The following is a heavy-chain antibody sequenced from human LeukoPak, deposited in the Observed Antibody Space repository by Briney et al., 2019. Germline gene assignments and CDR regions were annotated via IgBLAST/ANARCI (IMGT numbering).Heavy chain of an antibody. Sequence: SETLSLTCTVSGYSISSAYYWGWIRQSPGKGLEWIGNIYHSGSTYYNPSPKSRVTISVDTSRDHFSLKLSSVTAADTAVYYCARVVVGVNQRYFDYWGQGTLVTVSS. J-gene: IGHJ4*02. CDR3: ARVVVGVNQRYFDY. V-gene: IGHV4-38-2*02. D-gene: IGHD3-22*01. CDR2: IYHSGST. CDR1: GYSISSAYY.